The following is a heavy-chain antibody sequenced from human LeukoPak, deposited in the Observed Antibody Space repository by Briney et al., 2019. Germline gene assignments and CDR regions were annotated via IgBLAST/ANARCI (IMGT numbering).Heavy chain of an antibody. CDR1: GYTFTGYY. Sequence: ASVKVSCKASGYTFTGYYIHWVRQAPGQGLELMGWINPNSAGTSYAQKFQGRVTMVRDTSITTAYMELSSLRSDDTAVYYCARSTYCSSSSCYGLDDWGQGTTVTVSS. J-gene: IGHJ6*02. D-gene: IGHD2-2*01. V-gene: IGHV1-2*02. CDR3: ARSTYCSSSSCYGLDD. CDR2: INPNSAGT.